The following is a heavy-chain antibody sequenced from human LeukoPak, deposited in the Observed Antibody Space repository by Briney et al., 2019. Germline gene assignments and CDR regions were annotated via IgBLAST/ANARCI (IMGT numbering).Heavy chain of an antibody. Sequence: SVTLPLTCTVSGGSISSSSYYWGWIRQPPGKGLEWIGSIYYSGSTYYNPSLKSRVTISVDTSKNQFSLKLSSVTAADTAVYYCARTLSSGWYPFDYWGQGTLVTVSS. CDR3: ARTLSSGWYPFDY. CDR1: GGSISSSSYY. J-gene: IGHJ4*02. CDR2: IYYSGST. D-gene: IGHD6-19*01. V-gene: IGHV4-39*01.